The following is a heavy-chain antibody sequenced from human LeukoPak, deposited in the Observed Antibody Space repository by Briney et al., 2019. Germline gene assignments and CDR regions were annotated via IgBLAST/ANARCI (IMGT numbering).Heavy chain of an antibody. Sequence: GGSLRLSCAASGFTFSSYSMNWVRQAPGKGLEWVSYISSSSSTIYYADSVKGRFTISRDNAKNSLYLQMNSLRAEDTAVYYCARARSEYCSSTSCYPLYFDYWGQGTLVTVSS. CDR2: ISSSSSTI. V-gene: IGHV3-48*01. J-gene: IGHJ4*02. CDR1: GFTFSSYS. D-gene: IGHD2-2*01. CDR3: ARARSEYCSSTSCYPLYFDY.